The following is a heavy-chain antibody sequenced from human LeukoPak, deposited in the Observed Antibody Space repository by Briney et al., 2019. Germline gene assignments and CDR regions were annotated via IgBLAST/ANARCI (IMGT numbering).Heavy chain of an antibody. V-gene: IGHV1-2*02. J-gene: IGHJ3*02. CDR1: GYTFTGYY. CDR2: INPNSGGT. D-gene: IGHD1-26*01. Sequence: ASVKVSCKASGYTFTGYYMHSVRQAPGQGLEWMGWINPNSGGTNYAQKFQGRVTMTRDTSISTAYMELSRLRSDDTAVYYCARPREEDDAFDIWGQGTMVTVSS. CDR3: ARPREEDDAFDI.